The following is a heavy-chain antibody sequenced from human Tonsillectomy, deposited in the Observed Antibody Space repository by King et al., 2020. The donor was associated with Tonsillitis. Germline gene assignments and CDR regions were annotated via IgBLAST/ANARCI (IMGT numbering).Heavy chain of an antibody. V-gene: IGHV1-46*03. CDR2: INPSGGST. CDR3: ARDSCGGDCYGYRYYYGMDV. J-gene: IGHJ6*02. CDR1: GYTFTSYY. Sequence: VQLVESGAEVKKPGASVKVSCKASGYTFTSYYMHWVRQAPGQGLEWMGIINPSGGSTSYAQKFQGRVTMTRDTSTSTVYMELSSLRSEDTAVYYCARDSCGGDCYGYRYYYGMDVWGQGTTVTVS. D-gene: IGHD2-21*02.